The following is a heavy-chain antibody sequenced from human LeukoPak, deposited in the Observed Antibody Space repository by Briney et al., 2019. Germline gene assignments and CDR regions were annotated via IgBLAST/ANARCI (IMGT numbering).Heavy chain of an antibody. J-gene: IGHJ4*02. D-gene: IGHD1-26*01. CDR1: SGSIRFSSYY. Sequence: SETLSLTCTVSSGSIRFSSYYWSWIRQPPGKGLEWIGSIYYTGSTYYNPSLKSRVTISVDTSKNQFSLNLSSVTASDTAVYYCAGERGPYYHYFDYWGQGTLVTVSS. V-gene: IGHV4-39*02. CDR2: IYYTGST. CDR3: AGERGPYYHYFDY.